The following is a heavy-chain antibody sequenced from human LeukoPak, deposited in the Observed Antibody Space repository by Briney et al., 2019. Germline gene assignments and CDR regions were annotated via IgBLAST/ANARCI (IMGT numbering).Heavy chain of an antibody. J-gene: IGHJ4*02. Sequence: PGRSLGLSRAVSGFTFSSYWMRWVRQAPGKGLVWVSRINSDGISTSYADSVKGRFTISRDNAKNTLYLQMNSLRADDTAVYYCAKGGATVIDYWGQGTLVTVSS. CDR1: GFTFSSYW. CDR2: INSDGIST. V-gene: IGHV3-74*01. D-gene: IGHD4-17*01. CDR3: AKGGATVIDY.